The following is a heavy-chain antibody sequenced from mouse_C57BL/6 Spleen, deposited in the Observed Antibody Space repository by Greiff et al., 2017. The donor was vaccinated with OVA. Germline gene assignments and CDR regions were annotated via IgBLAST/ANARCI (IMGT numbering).Heavy chain of an antibody. V-gene: IGHV5-17*01. D-gene: IGHD2-4*01. CDR2: ISSGSSTI. J-gene: IGHJ1*03. CDR1: GFTFSDYG. CDR3: ARDDYAPWWYFDV. Sequence: VESGGGLVKPGGSLKLSCAASGFTFSDYGMHWVRQAPEKGLEGVAYISSGSSTIYYADTVKGRFTISRDKAKNTLFLQMTSLRSEDTAMYYCARDDYAPWWYFDVWGTGTTVTVSS.